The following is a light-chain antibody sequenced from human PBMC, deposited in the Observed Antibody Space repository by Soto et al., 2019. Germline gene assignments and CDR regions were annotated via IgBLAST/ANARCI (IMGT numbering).Light chain of an antibody. Sequence: EIVLTQSPATLSLSPGERATLSCRASQSVSSYLAWYQQRPGQAPRLLIHDASSRATGIPARFSGSGSGTDFTLTISSLEPEDFAVYYCQQRTNWPSSTFGQGPRLEIK. CDR2: DAS. CDR3: QQRTNWPSST. CDR1: QSVSSY. V-gene: IGKV3-11*01. J-gene: IGKJ5*01.